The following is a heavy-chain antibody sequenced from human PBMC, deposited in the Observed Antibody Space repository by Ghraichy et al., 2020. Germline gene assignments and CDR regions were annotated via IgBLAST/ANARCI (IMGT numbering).Heavy chain of an antibody. D-gene: IGHD3-22*01. CDR1: GFTFSSFS. CDR2: ISSGGSII. V-gene: IGHV3-48*01. J-gene: IGHJ4*02. Sequence: GGSLRLSCAASGFTFSSFSMNWVRQAPGKGLEWVSYISSGGSIIHYADSVKGRLTISRDNAKNSLFLQMNSLRAEDTALYYCARGPEYYYDSSGPDGYWGQGTLVTVSS. CDR3: ARGPEYYYDSSGPDGY.